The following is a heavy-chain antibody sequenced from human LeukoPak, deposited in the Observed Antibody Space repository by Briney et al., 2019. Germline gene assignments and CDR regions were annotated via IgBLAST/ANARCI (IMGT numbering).Heavy chain of an antibody. J-gene: IGHJ6*02. CDR3: AKGFIFSGGSCYPYGTDV. CDR2: ISGSGGST. CDR1: GFTFSSYA. Sequence: GGSLRLSCAASGFTFSSYAMSWVRQAPGKGLEWVSAISGSGGSTYYADSVKGRFTISRANSKNTLYLQMNSLRAEDTAVYYCAKGFIFSGGSCYPYGTDVWGQGTTVTVSS. V-gene: IGHV3-23*01. D-gene: IGHD2-15*01.